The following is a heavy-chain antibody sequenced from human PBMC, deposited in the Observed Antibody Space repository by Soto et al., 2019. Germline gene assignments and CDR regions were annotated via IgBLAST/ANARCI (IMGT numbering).Heavy chain of an antibody. CDR2: IYPGDSDT. D-gene: IGHD6-13*01. CDR1: GYSFTTYW. V-gene: IGHV5-51*01. CDR3: ARKDIAGNSVDF. J-gene: IGHJ4*02. Sequence: PGESLKISCQASGYSFTTYWIGWVRQMPGKGLEWMGIIYPGDSDTRYSPSFQGQVTLSADKSISTAYLQWSSLKASDRAMFYCARKDIAGNSVDFWGQGTLVTVSS.